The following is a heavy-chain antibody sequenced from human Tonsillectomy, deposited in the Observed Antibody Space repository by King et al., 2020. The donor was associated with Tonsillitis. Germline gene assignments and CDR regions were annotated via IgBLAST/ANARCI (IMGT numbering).Heavy chain of an antibody. CDR1: GGTFNSYA. Sequence: QLVQSGAEVKKPGSSVKVSCKASGGTFNSYAISWVRQAPGQGLEWMGGFIPIFGAATYAQKFQGRVTMTADESTSTAYMELSSLRSEDTAVYYCASARPESSSWFHFDYWGQGTLVTVSS. J-gene: IGHJ4*02. CDR2: FIPIFGAA. V-gene: IGHV1-69*01. D-gene: IGHD6-13*01. CDR3: ASARPESSSWFHFDY.